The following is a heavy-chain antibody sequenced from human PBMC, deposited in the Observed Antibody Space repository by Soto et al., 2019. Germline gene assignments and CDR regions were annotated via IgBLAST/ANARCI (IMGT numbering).Heavy chain of an antibody. Sequence: QVQLVQSGAEVKKPGSSVMVSCKASGGTFSSYAISWVRQAPGQGLEWMGGIIPIFGTANYAQKFQGRVTITADESTSTAYMELSSLRSEDTAVYYCASPIYDSSGYSSDLFAFDIWGQGTMVTVSS. J-gene: IGHJ3*02. CDR3: ASPIYDSSGYSSDLFAFDI. CDR2: IIPIFGTA. D-gene: IGHD3-22*01. CDR1: GGTFSSYA. V-gene: IGHV1-69*01.